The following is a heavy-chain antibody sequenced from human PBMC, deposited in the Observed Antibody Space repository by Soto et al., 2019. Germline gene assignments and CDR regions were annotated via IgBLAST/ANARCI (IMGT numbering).Heavy chain of an antibody. J-gene: IGHJ4*02. CDR1: GFTFSSYA. CDR3: AKDRRDGQSFDY. CDR2: ISGSGGRT. Sequence: GGSLRLSCAASGFTFSSYAMSWVRQAPGKGLEWVSAISGSGGRTYYADSVKGRFTISRDNSKNTLYLQMNSLRAEDTAVYYCAKDRRDGQSFDYWGQGTLVTVSS. V-gene: IGHV3-23*01.